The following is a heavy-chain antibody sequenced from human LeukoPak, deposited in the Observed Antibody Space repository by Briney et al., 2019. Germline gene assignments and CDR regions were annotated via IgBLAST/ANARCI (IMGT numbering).Heavy chain of an antibody. D-gene: IGHD3-22*01. Sequence: SETLSLTCTVSGGSISSYYWSWLRQPPGKGLEWIGYIYTSGSTNYNPSLKSRVTISVDTSKNQFSLKLSSVTAADTAVYYCARHYDSSGYYPPPFDYWGQGTLVTVSS. J-gene: IGHJ4*02. CDR3: ARHYDSSGYYPPPFDY. CDR1: GGSISSYY. V-gene: IGHV4-4*09. CDR2: IYTSGST.